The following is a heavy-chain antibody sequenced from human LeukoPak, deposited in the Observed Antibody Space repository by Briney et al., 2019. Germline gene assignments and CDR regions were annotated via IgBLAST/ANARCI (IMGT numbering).Heavy chain of an antibody. D-gene: IGHD4-11*01. J-gene: IGHJ4*02. Sequence: KPSETLSLTCTVSGGSISSYYWSWIRQPPGKGLEWIGYIYYSGSTNYNPSLKSRVTISVDTSKNQFSLKLSSVTAADTAVYYCARYKYYNNDNEYFDYWGQGTLVTVSS. CDR3: ARYKYYNNDNEYFDY. V-gene: IGHV4-59*01. CDR1: GGSISSYY. CDR2: IYYSGST.